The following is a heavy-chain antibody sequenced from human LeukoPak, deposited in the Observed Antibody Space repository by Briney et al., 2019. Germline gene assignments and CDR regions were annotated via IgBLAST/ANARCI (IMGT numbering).Heavy chain of an antibody. CDR1: GGSISSGSYY. J-gene: IGHJ4*02. V-gene: IGHV4-61*02. Sequence: PSETLSLTCTVSGGSISSGSYYWSWIRQPAGKGLEWIGRIYTSGSTNYNPSLKSRVTISVDTSKTQFSLKLSSVTAADTAVYYCAREWLRFHYFDYWGQGTLVTVSS. CDR3: AREWLRFHYFDY. D-gene: IGHD5-12*01. CDR2: IYTSGST.